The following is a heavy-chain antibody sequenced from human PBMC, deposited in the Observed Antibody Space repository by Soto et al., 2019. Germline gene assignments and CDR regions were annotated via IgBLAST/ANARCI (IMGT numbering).Heavy chain of an antibody. D-gene: IGHD3-3*01. CDR2: MNPISGNT. V-gene: IGHV1-8*01. CDR3: ARGRRITIFGVVMNYYMDV. Sequence: ASVKVSCKASGYTFTSYDINWVRQATGQGLEWMGWMNPISGNTGYAQKFQGRVTMARNTSISTAYMELSSLRSEDTAVYYCARGRRITIFGVVMNYYMDVWGKGTTVTVSS. J-gene: IGHJ6*03. CDR1: GYTFTSYD.